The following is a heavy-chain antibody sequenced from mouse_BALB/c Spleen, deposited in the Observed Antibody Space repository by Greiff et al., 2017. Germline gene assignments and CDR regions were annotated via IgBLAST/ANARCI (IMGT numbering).Heavy chain of an antibody. Sequence: EVKLQESGPGLVKPSQSLSLTCTVTGYSITSDYAWNWIRQFPGNKLEWMGYISYSGSTSYNPSLKSRISITRDTSKNQFFLQLNSVTTEDTATYYCAITTVVAPMDYWGQGTSVTVSS. CDR3: AITTVVAPMDY. CDR1: GYSITSDYA. D-gene: IGHD1-1*01. CDR2: ISYSGST. V-gene: IGHV3-2*02. J-gene: IGHJ4*01.